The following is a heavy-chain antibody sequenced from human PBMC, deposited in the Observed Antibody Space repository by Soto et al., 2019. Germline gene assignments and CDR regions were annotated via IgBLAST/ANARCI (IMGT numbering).Heavy chain of an antibody. Sequence: ASVTVSCKASGYTLTSYGISWVRQAPGQGLEWMGWISAYNGNTNYAQKLQGRVTMTTDTSTSTAYMELRSLRSDDTAVYYCARLLIPPHCSSTSCRGYNWFDPWGQGTQVTVSS. D-gene: IGHD2-2*01. CDR1: GYTLTSYG. J-gene: IGHJ5*02. CDR3: ARLLIPPHCSSTSCRGYNWFDP. V-gene: IGHV1-18*01. CDR2: ISAYNGNT.